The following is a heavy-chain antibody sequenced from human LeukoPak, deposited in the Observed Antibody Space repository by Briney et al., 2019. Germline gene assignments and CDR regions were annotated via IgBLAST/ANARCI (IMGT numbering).Heavy chain of an antibody. CDR3: ATDSHYAFDF. V-gene: IGHV3-48*02. CDR1: GSTFSNYP. D-gene: IGHD4-17*01. J-gene: IGHJ4*02. CDR2: VRPGDSAR. Sequence: GGSLRLSCAAFGSTFSNYPMNWVRQAPGKGLEWVSNVRPGDSARSYADSVRGRFTISRDDAKNSLYLQMNSLRDEDTAVYYCATDSHYAFDFWGLGTLVTVSS.